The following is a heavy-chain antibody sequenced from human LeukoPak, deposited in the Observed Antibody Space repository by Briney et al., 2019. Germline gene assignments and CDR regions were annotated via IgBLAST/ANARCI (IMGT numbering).Heavy chain of an antibody. CDR1: GFTFSSYG. Sequence: GGSLRLSCAASGFTFSSYGIHWVRQAPGKGLEWVAFIRYDGSNKYHADSVKGRFTISRDNSKNTVYLQMNSLRAEDTAVYYCAKESDVHFDYWGQGTLVTVSS. J-gene: IGHJ4*02. V-gene: IGHV3-30*02. D-gene: IGHD3-16*01. CDR2: IRYDGSNK. CDR3: AKESDVHFDY.